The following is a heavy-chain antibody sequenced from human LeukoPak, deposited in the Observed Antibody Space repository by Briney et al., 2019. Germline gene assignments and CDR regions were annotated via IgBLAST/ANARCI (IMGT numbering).Heavy chain of an antibody. CDR1: GYTFTSYA. CDR3: ARDRGLLWFGILDAFDI. D-gene: IGHD3-10*01. Sequence: ASVKVSCKASGYTFTSYAMNWVRQAPGQGLEWMGWINTNTGNPTYAQGFTGRFVFSLDTSVSTAYLQISSLTAEDTAVYYCARDRGLLWFGILDAFDIWGQGTMVTVSS. J-gene: IGHJ3*02. V-gene: IGHV7-4-1*02. CDR2: INTNTGNP.